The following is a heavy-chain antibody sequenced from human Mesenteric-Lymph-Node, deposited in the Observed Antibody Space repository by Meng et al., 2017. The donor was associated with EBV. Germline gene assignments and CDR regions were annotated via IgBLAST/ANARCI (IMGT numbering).Heavy chain of an antibody. J-gene: IGHJ4*02. CDR1: GGSISSSQW. CDR3: ATVGDYGDYVGLDN. V-gene: IGHV4-4*02. D-gene: IGHD4-17*01. Sequence: VQLQEAGPGLVKPSGTLSLNCAVSGGSISSSQWWSWVRQPPGKGLEWIGKIYHSGSTNYNSSLKSRVTISVDKSKNQLSLKLTSVTAADTAVYYCATVGDYGDYVGLDNWGQGTLVTVSS. CDR2: IYHSGST.